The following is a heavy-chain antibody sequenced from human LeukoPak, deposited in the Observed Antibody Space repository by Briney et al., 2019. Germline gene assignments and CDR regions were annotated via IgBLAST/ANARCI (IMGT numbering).Heavy chain of an antibody. CDR3: ARVGRDDILTGYSDYDYVWGSSLPTFFDY. D-gene: IGHD3-16*01. V-gene: IGHV1-46*01. CDR2: INPSGGST. CDR1: GYTFTIYY. Sequence: ASVKVSCKASGYTFTIYYMHWVRQAPGQGLKWMGIINPSGGSTSYTQKFQGRVTMTRDTSASTVYMELSSLRSEDTAVYYCARVGRDDILTGYSDYDYVWGSSLPTFFDYWGQGTLVTVSS. J-gene: IGHJ4*02.